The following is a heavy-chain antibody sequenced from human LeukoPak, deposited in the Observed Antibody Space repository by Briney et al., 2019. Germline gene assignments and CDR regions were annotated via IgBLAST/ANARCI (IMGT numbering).Heavy chain of an antibody. CDR3: ASIPQWLAKADAFDI. V-gene: IGHV4-39*01. D-gene: IGHD6-19*01. CDR2: IYYSGST. J-gene: IGHJ3*02. CDR1: GGSISSSSYY. Sequence: SETLSLTCTVSGGSISSSSYYWGWIRQPPGKGLEWIGSIYYSGSTYYNPSLKSRVTISVDTSKNQFSLKLSPVTAADTAVYYCASIPQWLAKADAFDIWGQGTMVTVSS.